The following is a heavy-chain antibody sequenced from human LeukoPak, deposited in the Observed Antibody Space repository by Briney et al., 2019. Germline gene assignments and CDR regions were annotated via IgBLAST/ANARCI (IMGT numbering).Heavy chain of an antibody. CDR1: GYTFTGYY. D-gene: IGHD3-22*01. CDR2: INPNSGGT. J-gene: IGHJ3*02. CDR3: ARGYYDSSGYSTIDAFDI. Sequence: ASVKVSCKASGYTFTGYYMHWARQAPGQGLEWMGWINPNSGGTDYAQKFQGRVTMTRDTSISTAYMELSRLRSDDTAVYYCARGYYDSSGYSTIDAFDIWGQGTMVTVSS. V-gene: IGHV1-2*02.